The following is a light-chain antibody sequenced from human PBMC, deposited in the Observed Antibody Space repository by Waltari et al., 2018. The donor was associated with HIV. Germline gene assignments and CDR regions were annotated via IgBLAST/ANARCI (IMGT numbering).Light chain of an antibody. CDR1: SSNIGSND. V-gene: IGLV1-47*01. CDR2: GNK. J-gene: IGLJ3*02. Sequence: QSVLTQPPSTSGTPGQRVTISCSGRSSNIGSNDLYWDPPHPGTAPKLLIDGNKKRPSGVPDRFSGAKSGATASLGICGLRAEDEADYYCAAWTGSLSGWVCGGGTKLTVL. CDR3: AAWTGSLSGWV.